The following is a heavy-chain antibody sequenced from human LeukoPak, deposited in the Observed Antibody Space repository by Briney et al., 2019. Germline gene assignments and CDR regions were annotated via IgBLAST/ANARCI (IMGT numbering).Heavy chain of an antibody. Sequence: GGSLRLSCAASGFTFSSYAMSWVRQAPGKGLEWVANIKQDGSEKYYVDSVKGRFTISRDNAKNSLYLQMNSLRAEDAAVYYCAGETTLRFLEWFLNAFDIWGQGTMVTVSS. CDR3: AGETTLRFLEWFLNAFDI. CDR1: GFTFSSYA. CDR2: IKQDGSEK. J-gene: IGHJ3*02. D-gene: IGHD3-3*01. V-gene: IGHV3-7*01.